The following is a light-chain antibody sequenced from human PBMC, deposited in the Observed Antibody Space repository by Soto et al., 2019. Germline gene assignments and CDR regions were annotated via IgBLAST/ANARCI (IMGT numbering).Light chain of an antibody. CDR2: EGN. CDR1: SSDVGSYNL. Sequence: QSALTQPAFVSGSPGQSITISCTGTSSDVGSYNLVSWYQQHPGKAPKLMIYEGNERPSGVSNRFSGSKSGNTASLTISGLQAEDEADYYCCSYAGSSTWVFGGGTKVTVL. J-gene: IGLJ3*02. CDR3: CSYAGSSTWV. V-gene: IGLV2-23*01.